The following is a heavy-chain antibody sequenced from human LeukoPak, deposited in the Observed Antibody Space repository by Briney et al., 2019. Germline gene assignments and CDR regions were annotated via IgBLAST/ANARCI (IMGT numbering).Heavy chain of an antibody. V-gene: IGHV3-15*01. Sequence: GGSLRLSCAASGFTFSNAWVSWVRQAPGKGLEWVSRIKSKTAGGTTEYGAPVKGRFTISRDDSKNTLYLQMNSLKTEDTAVYYCTRYSSGTPYYFEYRGQGTLVTVSS. CDR3: TRYSSGTPYYFEY. CDR2: IKSKTAGGTT. J-gene: IGHJ4*02. CDR1: GFTFSNAW. D-gene: IGHD6-19*01.